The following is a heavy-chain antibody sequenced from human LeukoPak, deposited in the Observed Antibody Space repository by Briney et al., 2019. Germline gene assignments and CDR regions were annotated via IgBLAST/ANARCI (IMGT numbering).Heavy chain of an antibody. Sequence: GGSLRLSCAASGFTFSSYGMHWVRQAPGKGLEWVAVIWYDGSNKYYADSVKGRFTISRDNSKNTLYLQMNSLRGEDTAVYYCAKDFRIGYSAHFDYWGQGALVTVSS. CDR3: AKDFRIGYSAHFDY. V-gene: IGHV3-33*06. D-gene: IGHD2-21*01. CDR1: GFTFSSYG. J-gene: IGHJ4*02. CDR2: IWYDGSNK.